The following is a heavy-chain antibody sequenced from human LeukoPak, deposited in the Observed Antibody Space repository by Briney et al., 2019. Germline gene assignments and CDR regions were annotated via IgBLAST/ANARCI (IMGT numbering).Heavy chain of an antibody. Sequence: GESLKISCKGSGYSFTSYWIGWVRQMPGKGLEWMGIIYPGDSDTRYSPSFQGQVTISADKSISTAYLQWSSLKASDTAMYYCATQLPFWSGSYEGPYYFDYWGQGTLVTVSS. J-gene: IGHJ4*02. CDR1: GYSFTSYW. D-gene: IGHD1-26*01. V-gene: IGHV5-51*01. CDR2: IYPGDSDT. CDR3: ATQLPFWSGSYEGPYYFDY.